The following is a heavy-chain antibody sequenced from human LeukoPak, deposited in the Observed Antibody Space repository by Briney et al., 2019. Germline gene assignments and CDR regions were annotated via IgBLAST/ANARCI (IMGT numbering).Heavy chain of an antibody. CDR3: AREVQDYGDYY. V-gene: IGHV3-66*02. J-gene: IGHJ4*02. CDR2: IYSGGST. D-gene: IGHD4-17*01. CDR1: GFTVSSNY. Sequence: GGSLRLSCAASGFTVSSNYMSWVRQAPGKGLEWVSVIYSGGSTYYADSVKGRFTISRDNSKNTLYLQMTSLRAEDTAVYYCAREVQDYGDYYWGQGTLVTVSS.